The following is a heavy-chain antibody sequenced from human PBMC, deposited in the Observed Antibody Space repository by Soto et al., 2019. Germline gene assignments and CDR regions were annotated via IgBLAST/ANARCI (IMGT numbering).Heavy chain of an antibody. CDR2: ISYDGSNK. Sequence: QVQLVESGGGVLQPGRSLRLSCAASGFTFSSYVMHWFRQAPGTGLEWVAVISYDGSNKYYADSVKGGFTISRFNSKNSLNLQMTSLRAEDTAVCYWAKEENGGDATYFKYLGQGTLVTLSS. V-gene: IGHV3-30*18. J-gene: IGHJ4*02. D-gene: IGHD2-15*01. CDR1: GFTFSSYV. CDR3: AKEENGGDATYFKY.